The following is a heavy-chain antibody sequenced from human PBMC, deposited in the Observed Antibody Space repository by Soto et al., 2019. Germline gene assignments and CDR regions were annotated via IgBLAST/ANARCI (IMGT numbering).Heavy chain of an antibody. V-gene: IGHV4-4*07. CDR2: IYTTRSP. Sequence: ASETLSLTCTVSGDSASKYYWNWIRQPAGKGLEWIGRIYTTRSPNYNPSLKSRVTMSVDTSKNQFSLKLNLSSVTAADTAVYYCARSPAYGDYANLDTWGQGTLVTVSS. CDR1: GDSASKYY. J-gene: IGHJ5*02. CDR3: ARSPAYGDYANLDT. D-gene: IGHD4-17*01.